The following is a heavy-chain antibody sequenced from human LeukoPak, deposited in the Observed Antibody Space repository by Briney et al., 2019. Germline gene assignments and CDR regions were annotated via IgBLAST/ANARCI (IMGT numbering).Heavy chain of an antibody. CDR2: NYYSGST. CDR3: ARASILEWLLYRRGGCYFDY. CDR1: GGYISSYY. D-gene: IGHD3-3*01. Sequence: PSETLSLTCTVSGGYISSYYWSWIRHPPGKGLEWIGYNYYSGSTNYNPSLKSRVTISVDTSKNQFSLKLSSVTAADTAVYYCARASILEWLLYRRGGCYFDYWGQGTLVTVSS. V-gene: IGHV4-59*01. J-gene: IGHJ4*02.